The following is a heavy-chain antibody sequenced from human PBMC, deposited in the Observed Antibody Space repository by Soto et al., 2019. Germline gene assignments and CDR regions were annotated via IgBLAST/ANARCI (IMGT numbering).Heavy chain of an antibody. D-gene: IGHD3-22*01. Sequence: SVKVSCKASGGTLSSYAISWVRQAPGQGLEWMGGIIPIFGTANYAQKFQGRVTITADESTSTAYMELSSLRSEDTAVYYCARGGSASSGYYYVDYWGQGTLVTVSS. CDR2: IIPIFGTA. CDR1: GGTLSSYA. V-gene: IGHV1-69*13. J-gene: IGHJ4*02. CDR3: ARGGSASSGYYYVDY.